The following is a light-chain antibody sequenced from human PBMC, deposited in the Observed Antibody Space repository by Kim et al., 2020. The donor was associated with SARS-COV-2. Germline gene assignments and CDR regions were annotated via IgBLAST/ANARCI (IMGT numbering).Light chain of an antibody. CDR3: QAWDNTWV. J-gene: IGLJ3*02. V-gene: IGLV3-1*01. CDR2: QDT. Sequence: VSVAPGQTLTITCSGDNLGEKYSSWYQQQPGQAPVLVIYQDTKRPSGIPERFAGSNSGNTATLTISGAQAMDEADYYCQAWDNTWVFGGGTKLTVL. CDR1: NLGEKY.